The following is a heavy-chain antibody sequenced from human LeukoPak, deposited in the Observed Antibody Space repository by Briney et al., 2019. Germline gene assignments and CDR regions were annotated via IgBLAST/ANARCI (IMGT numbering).Heavy chain of an antibody. CDR2: ISSSASYT. J-gene: IGHJ4*02. Sequence: PGGSLRLSCAASGFTFSDHYMPWIRHAPGRGREWVSYISSSASYTNYADTVKGRFTISRDNDNNSLYLQMNSPRAEDTAVYYCARDRGYKAFDYWGQGTLVTVSS. CDR3: ARDRGYKAFDY. V-gene: IGHV3-11*05. CDR1: GFTFSDHY. D-gene: IGHD5-12*01.